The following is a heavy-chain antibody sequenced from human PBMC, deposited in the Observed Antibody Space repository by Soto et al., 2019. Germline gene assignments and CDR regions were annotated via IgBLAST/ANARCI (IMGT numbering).Heavy chain of an antibody. Sequence: ESLTISRKGSGCSFAGYWITWVRQKPGKGLEWMGRIDPSDSQTYYSPSFRGHVTISVTKSITTVFLQWSSLRASDTAMYYCARQIYDSDTGPNFQYHFDSWGQGTPVTVSS. CDR3: ARQIYDSDTGPNFQYHFDS. D-gene: IGHD3-22*01. CDR2: IDPSDSQT. CDR1: GCSFAGYW. J-gene: IGHJ4*02. V-gene: IGHV5-10-1*01.